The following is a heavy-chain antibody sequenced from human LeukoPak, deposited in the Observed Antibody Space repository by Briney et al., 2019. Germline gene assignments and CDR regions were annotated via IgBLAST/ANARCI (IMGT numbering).Heavy chain of an antibody. J-gene: IGHJ4*02. CDR1: GYTFTSYG. CDR2: ISAYNGNT. Sequence: ASVKVPCKASGYTFTSYGISWVRQAPGQGLEWMGWISAYNGNTNYAQKLQGRVTMTTDTSTSTAYMELRSLRSDDTAVYYCARGVCSGGSCYHNDYWGQGTLVTVSS. CDR3: ARGVCSGGSCYHNDY. D-gene: IGHD2-15*01. V-gene: IGHV1-18*01.